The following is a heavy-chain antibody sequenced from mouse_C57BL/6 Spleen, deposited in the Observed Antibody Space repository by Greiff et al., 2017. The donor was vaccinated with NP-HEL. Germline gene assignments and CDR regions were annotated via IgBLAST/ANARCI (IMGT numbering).Heavy chain of an antibody. CDR2: ISPETGGT. D-gene: IGHD2-13*01. CDR1: GYTFTDYE. J-gene: IGHJ4*01. V-gene: IGHV1-15*01. Sequence: LVESGAELVRPGASVTLSCKASGYTFTDYEMHWVQQTPVQGLEWIGAISPETGGTAYIQKFKGKAILTADNCSSSAYMELRSLTSQDAAVYYFTRREAAYSDYYAMDYWGQGTSVTVSS. CDR3: TRREAAYSDYYAMDY.